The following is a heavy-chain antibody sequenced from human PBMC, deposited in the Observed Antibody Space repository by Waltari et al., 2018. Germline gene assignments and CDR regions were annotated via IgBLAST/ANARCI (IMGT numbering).Heavy chain of an antibody. CDR1: GDSITSSKYY. Sequence: QLHLQESGPGLVKPSETPSLTCSVSGDSITSSKYYWAWIRQPPGKGLESIGSIYYSGSTYHNPSLKSRVTISVDTSKNEFYLKLKSVTAADTATYYCARLTVVGATRWFEPWGQGTQVTVSS. J-gene: IGHJ5*02. D-gene: IGHD1-26*01. CDR2: IYYSGST. CDR3: ARLTVVGATRWFEP. V-gene: IGHV4-39*01.